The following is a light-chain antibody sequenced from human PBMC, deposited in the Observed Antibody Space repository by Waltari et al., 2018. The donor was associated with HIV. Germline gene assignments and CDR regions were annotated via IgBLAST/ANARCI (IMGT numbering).Light chain of an antibody. CDR2: GAS. CDR1: QSISTY. V-gene: IGKV1-39*01. CDR3: QQSYSTLFT. Sequence: DIQMTKSPSSLSASVGARVTITCRARQSISTYLNWYQQKPGKAPKLLIYGASSLHSGVPSRFSGSGSGTDFTLTISSLLPEDFATYYCQQSYSTLFTFGPGTKVDIK. J-gene: IGKJ3*01.